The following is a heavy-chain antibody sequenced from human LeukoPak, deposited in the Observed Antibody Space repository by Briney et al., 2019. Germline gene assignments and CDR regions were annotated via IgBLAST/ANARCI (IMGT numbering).Heavy chain of an antibody. CDR2: IKSKTDGGTT. CDR3: TTDVLPIAAAGDPFDY. CDR1: GFTFSNAW. D-gene: IGHD6-13*01. V-gene: IGHV3-15*01. Sequence: GGSLRLSCAASGFTFSNAWMSWVRQAPGKGLEWVGRIKSKTDGGTTDYAAPVKGRFTISRDHSKNTLYLQMNSLKTEDTAVYYCTTDVLPIAAAGDPFDYWGQGTLVTVSS. J-gene: IGHJ4*02.